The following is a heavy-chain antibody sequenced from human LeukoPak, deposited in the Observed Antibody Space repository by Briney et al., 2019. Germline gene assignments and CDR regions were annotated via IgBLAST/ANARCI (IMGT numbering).Heavy chain of an antibody. J-gene: IGHJ4*02. D-gene: IGHD2-2*02. Sequence: ASVKVSCKASGYTFTGYYMHWVRQAPGQGLEWMGWINPNSGGTNYAQKFQGWVTMTRDTSISTAYMELSRLRSEDTAVYYCASYTCSSTSCYKGNDYWGQGTLVTVSS. CDR1: GYTFTGYY. CDR2: INPNSGGT. CDR3: ASYTCSSTSCYKGNDY. V-gene: IGHV1-2*04.